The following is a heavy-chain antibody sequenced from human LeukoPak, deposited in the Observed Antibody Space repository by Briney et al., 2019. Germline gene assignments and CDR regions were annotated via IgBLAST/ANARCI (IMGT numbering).Heavy chain of an antibody. CDR2: INSDGSSI. CDR1: GFTFSSHW. V-gene: IGHV3-74*01. Sequence: GGSLRLSCAASGFTFSSHWMHWVRQAPGKGLVWVSRINSDGSSISYADSVKGRFTISRDNAKNTLYLQMNSLRAEDTAVYYCARVVYYYGMDVWGQGTTVTVSS. CDR3: ARVVYYYGMDV. D-gene: IGHD2-15*01. J-gene: IGHJ6*02.